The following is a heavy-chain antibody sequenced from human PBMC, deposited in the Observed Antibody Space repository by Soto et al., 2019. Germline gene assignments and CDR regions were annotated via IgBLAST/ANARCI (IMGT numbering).Heavy chain of an antibody. CDR2: INPNSGGT. V-gene: IGHV1-2*04. CDR3: ATTTLRFLEWLSPLDYYGMDV. CDR1: GYTFTGYY. Sequence: GASVKVSCNASGYTFTGYYMHWVRQAPGQGLEWMGWINPNSGGTNYAQKFQGWVTMTRDTSISTAYMELSRLRSDDTAVYYCATTTLRFLEWLSPLDYYGMDVWGQGTTVTVSS. J-gene: IGHJ6*02. D-gene: IGHD3-3*01.